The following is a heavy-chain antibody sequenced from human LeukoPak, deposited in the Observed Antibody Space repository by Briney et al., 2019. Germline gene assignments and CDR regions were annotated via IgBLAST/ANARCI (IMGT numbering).Heavy chain of an antibody. Sequence: ASVKVSCKASGYTFTSYGISWVRQAPGQGLEWMGWISAYNGNTNYAQKLQGRVTMTTDTSTSTAYMELRSLRSGDTAVYYCARFGYSSSWYAWREPIHLYYFDYWGQGTLVTVSS. J-gene: IGHJ4*02. CDR1: GYTFTSYG. D-gene: IGHD6-13*01. V-gene: IGHV1-18*01. CDR3: ARFGYSSSWYAWREPIHLYYFDY. CDR2: ISAYNGNT.